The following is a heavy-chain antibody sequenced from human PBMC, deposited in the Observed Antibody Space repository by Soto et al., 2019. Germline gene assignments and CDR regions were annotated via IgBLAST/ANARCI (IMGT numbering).Heavy chain of an antibody. CDR3: ARDIHYYGSGSPIKWFDP. CDR2: IIPIFGTA. D-gene: IGHD3-10*01. Sequence: GASVKVSCKASGGTFSSYAISWVRQAPGQGLEWMGGIIPIFGTANYAQKFQGRVTITADESTSTAYMELSSLRSEDTAVYYCARDIHYYGSGSPIKWFDPWGQGTLVNVS. V-gene: IGHV1-69*13. J-gene: IGHJ5*02. CDR1: GGTFSSYA.